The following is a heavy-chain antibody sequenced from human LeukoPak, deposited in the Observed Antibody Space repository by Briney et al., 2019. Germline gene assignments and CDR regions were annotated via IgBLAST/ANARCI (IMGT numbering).Heavy chain of an antibody. CDR2: ISSDGSHK. J-gene: IGHJ4*02. D-gene: IGHD1-26*01. Sequence: PGRSLRLSCAASGFTFSSYGMHWVRQAPGTGLEWVAVISSDGSHKYYADSVKGRFTISRDNSKNTLYLQMNSLRAEDTAVYYCAKVAVGGTIHYFDYWGQGTLVTVSP. V-gene: IGHV3-30*18. CDR3: AKVAVGGTIHYFDY. CDR1: GFTFSSYG.